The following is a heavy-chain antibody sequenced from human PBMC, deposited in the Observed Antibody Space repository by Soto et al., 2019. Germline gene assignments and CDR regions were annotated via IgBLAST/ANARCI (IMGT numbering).Heavy chain of an antibody. CDR2: ISWNSKTI. Sequence: LRLSCAASGFAFDDYVMYWVRQGPGKGLEWVSGISWNSKTIDYADSVKGRFTISRDNAKNSLFLQMNSLRAEDTALYYCASLTGYYGVDVWGQGTTVTVSS. J-gene: IGHJ6*02. CDR1: GFAFDDYV. D-gene: IGHD1-1*01. V-gene: IGHV3-9*01. CDR3: ASLTGYYGVDV.